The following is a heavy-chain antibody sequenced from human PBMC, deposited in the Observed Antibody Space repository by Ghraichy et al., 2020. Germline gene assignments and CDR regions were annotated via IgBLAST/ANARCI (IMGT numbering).Heavy chain of an antibody. CDR1: GFTFSRYW. CDR3: ARDTAMPADY. Sequence: SCAASGFTFSRYWMTWVRQAPGKGLEWLANIKHDGSEKYHVDSVKGRFTISRDNAKNSLFLQMNSLRAEDTAVYYCARDTAMPADYWGQGTLVTVSS. D-gene: IGHD2-2*01. CDR2: IKHDGSEK. J-gene: IGHJ4*02. V-gene: IGHV3-7*03.